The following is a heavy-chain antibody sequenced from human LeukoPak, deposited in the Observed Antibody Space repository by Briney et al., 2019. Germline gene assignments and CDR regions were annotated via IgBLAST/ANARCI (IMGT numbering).Heavy chain of an antibody. Sequence: SETLSLTCSVSGGSISTYYWSWIHQSPGKGLEWIGYIYHNGDTNYSPSFKSRVTISVDTSKNQFSLRLMSVTAADTAIYYCARHSYTPFDYWGQGSLVTVSS. D-gene: IGHD2-2*02. CDR2: IYHNGDT. CDR3: ARHSYTPFDY. J-gene: IGHJ4*02. CDR1: GGSISTYY. V-gene: IGHV4-59*08.